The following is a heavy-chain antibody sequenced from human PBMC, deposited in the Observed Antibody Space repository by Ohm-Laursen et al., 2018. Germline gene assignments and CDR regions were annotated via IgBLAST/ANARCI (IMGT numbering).Heavy chain of an antibody. CDR3: ARDEGYCSGGSCELWYFDL. Sequence: ASVTVSCKASGGTFSSYAISWVRQAPGQGLEWMGGIIPIFGTANYAQKFQGRVTITADKSTSTAYMELSSLRSEDTAVYYCARDEGYCSGGSCELWYFDLWGRGTLVTVSS. J-gene: IGHJ2*01. CDR1: GGTFSSYA. V-gene: IGHV1-69*06. D-gene: IGHD2-15*01. CDR2: IIPIFGTA.